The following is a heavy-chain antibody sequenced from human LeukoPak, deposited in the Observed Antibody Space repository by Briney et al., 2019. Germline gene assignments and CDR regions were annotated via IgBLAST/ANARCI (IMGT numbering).Heavy chain of an antibody. CDR1: GYRFTSYW. D-gene: IGHD6-13*01. Sequence: GESLKISCKGSGYRFTSYWIGWVRQMPGKGLEWMGIVYPGDSDTRYSPSFQGQVTISADKSISTAYLQWSSLKASDTAMYYCARTAAARIPYYFDYWGQGTLVTVTA. CDR3: ARTAAARIPYYFDY. V-gene: IGHV5-51*01. CDR2: VYPGDSDT. J-gene: IGHJ4*02.